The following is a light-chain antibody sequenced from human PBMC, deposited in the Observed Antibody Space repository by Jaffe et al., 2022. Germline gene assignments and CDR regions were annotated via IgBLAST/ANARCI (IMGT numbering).Light chain of an antibody. J-gene: IGLJ1*01. Sequence: QSVLTQPPSVSAAPGQKVTISCSGSSSNIGRSYVSWYQQLPGTAPKLLIYENNKRPSGIPDRFSGSKSGTSATLGITGLQTGDEADYYCGTWDRLSAEVFGSGTKVTVL. CDR1: SSNIGRSY. CDR3: GTWDRLSAEV. CDR2: ENN. V-gene: IGLV1-51*02.